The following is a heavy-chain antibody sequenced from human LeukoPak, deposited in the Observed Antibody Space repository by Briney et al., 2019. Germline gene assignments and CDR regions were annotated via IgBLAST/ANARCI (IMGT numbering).Heavy chain of an antibody. CDR1: GFTFSSYE. V-gene: IGHV3-48*03. J-gene: IGHJ3*02. Sequence: GGSLRLSRAASGFTFSSYEMNWVRQGPGRGRKWISYITTTDTTKYYPDSVKGQFTISRDNAKNSLYLQMHSLRAEDTAVYYCARGGFVFDIWGQGTVVTVSS. CDR3: ARGGFVFDI. D-gene: IGHD3-10*01. CDR2: ITTTDTTK.